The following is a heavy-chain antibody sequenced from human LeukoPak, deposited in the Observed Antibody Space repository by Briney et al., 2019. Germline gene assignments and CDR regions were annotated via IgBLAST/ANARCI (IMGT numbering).Heavy chain of an antibody. Sequence: SETLSLTCTVSGGSISSYYWSWIRQPPGKGLEWIGYIYYSGSTNYNPSLKSRVTISVDTSKNQFSLKLSSVTAADTAVYYCARSSSYGDLSFDYWGQGTLVTVSS. CDR2: IYYSGST. CDR1: GGSISSYY. CDR3: ARSSSYGDLSFDY. D-gene: IGHD5-18*01. J-gene: IGHJ4*02. V-gene: IGHV4-59*01.